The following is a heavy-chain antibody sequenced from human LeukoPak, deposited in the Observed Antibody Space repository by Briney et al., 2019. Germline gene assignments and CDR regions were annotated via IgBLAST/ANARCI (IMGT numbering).Heavy chain of an antibody. CDR1: GGSISSYY. V-gene: IGHV4-4*07. Sequence: SETLSLTCTVSGGSISSYYWSWIRQPAGKGLEWIGRIYTSGSTNYNPSLKSRVTMSVDTSKNQFSLKLSSVTAADTAVYYCARERGIVVVPAAMPDAFDIWGQGTMVTVSS. J-gene: IGHJ3*02. CDR2: IYTSGST. CDR3: ARERGIVVVPAAMPDAFDI. D-gene: IGHD2-2*01.